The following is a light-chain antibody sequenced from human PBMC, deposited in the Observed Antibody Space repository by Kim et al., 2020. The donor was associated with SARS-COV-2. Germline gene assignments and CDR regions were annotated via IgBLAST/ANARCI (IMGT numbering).Light chain of an antibody. Sequence: GDGVTINCRASQGIAHYLAWYQQKPGKVPKLLIYAASALQAGVPSRFSGSGSGTDFTLTISSLQPEDVATYYCQKYDGAPWTFGQGTKVDIK. CDR1: QGIAHY. V-gene: IGKV1-27*01. CDR2: AAS. J-gene: IGKJ1*01. CDR3: QKYDGAPWT.